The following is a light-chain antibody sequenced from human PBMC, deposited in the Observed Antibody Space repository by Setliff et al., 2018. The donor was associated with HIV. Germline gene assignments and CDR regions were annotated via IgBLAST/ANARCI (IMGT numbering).Light chain of an antibody. CDR3: NSKTGTITYV. CDR1: SSDVGGYDY. J-gene: IGLJ1*01. V-gene: IGLV2-14*01. CDR2: EVS. Sequence: QSALSQPASVSGSPGQSITISCTGTSSDVGGYDYVSWYQQHPDKAPNLMIYEVSNRPSGVSNRLSGSKSGSTASLTISGLQAEDEADYYCNSKTGTITYVFGTGTKV.